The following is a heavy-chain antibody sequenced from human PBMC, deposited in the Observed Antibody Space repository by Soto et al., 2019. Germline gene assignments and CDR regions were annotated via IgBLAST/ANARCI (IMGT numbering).Heavy chain of an antibody. V-gene: IGHV1-2*02. Sequence: ASVKVSCKASGYTFTGYYMHWVRQAPGQGLEWMGWINPNSGGTNYAQKFQGRVTMTRDTSISTAYMELSRLRSDDTAVHCCARESGSYRADFDYWGQGTLVTVSS. J-gene: IGHJ4*02. CDR2: INPNSGGT. CDR3: ARESGSYRADFDY. CDR1: GYTFTGYY. D-gene: IGHD1-26*01.